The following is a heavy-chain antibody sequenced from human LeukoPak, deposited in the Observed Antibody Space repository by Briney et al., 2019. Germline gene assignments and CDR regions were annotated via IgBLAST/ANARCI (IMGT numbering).Heavy chain of an antibody. CDR2: IYYSGST. CDR3: ARVTAGGSAY. J-gene: IGHJ4*02. Sequence: SETLSLTCTVSGGSISSYYWSWIRQPPGKGLEWIGYIYYSGSTNYNPSLKSRVTISVDTSKNQFSLKLSSVTAADTAVYYCARVTAGGSAYWGQGTLVTVSS. V-gene: IGHV4-59*01. D-gene: IGHD6-13*01. CDR1: GGSISSYY.